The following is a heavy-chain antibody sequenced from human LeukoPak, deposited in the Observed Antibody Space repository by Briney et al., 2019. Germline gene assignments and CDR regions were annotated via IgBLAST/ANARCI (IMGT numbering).Heavy chain of an antibody. D-gene: IGHD3-22*01. V-gene: IGHV3-74*01. CDR3: ARDQFGSYYDSTGYFQYYMDV. CDR1: GFTFSSYW. CDR2: IKSDGSVT. J-gene: IGHJ6*03. Sequence: GGSLRLSCAASGFTFSSYWMHWVRQAPGKGLVWVSRIKSDGSVTSYADSVKGRFTISRDNAKNSLYLQMNSPRAEDTAVYYCARDQFGSYYDSTGYFQYYMDVWGKGTTVTVSS.